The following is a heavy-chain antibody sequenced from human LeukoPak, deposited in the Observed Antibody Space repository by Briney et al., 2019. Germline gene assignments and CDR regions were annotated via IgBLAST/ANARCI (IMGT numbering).Heavy chain of an antibody. CDR3: AKDLPMITFGGVIVNHFDH. Sequence: GRSLRLSCAASGFTFSSYGMHWVRQAPGKGLEWVAVISYDGSNKYYADSVKGRFTISRDNSKNTLYLQMNSLRAEDTAVYYCAKDLPMITFGGVIVNHFDHWGQGTLVTVSS. J-gene: IGHJ4*02. D-gene: IGHD3-16*02. CDR1: GFTFSSYG. CDR2: ISYDGSNK. V-gene: IGHV3-30*18.